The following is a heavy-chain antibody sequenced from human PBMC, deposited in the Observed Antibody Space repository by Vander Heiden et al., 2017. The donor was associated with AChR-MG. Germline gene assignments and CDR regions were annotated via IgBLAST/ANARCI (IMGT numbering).Heavy chain of an antibody. J-gene: IGHJ3*02. Sequence: QLQLQESGPGLVKPSETLSLTCTVSGGSISSSSYYWGWIRQPPGKGLEWIGSIYYSGSTYYNPSLKSRVTISVDTSKNQFSLKLSSVTAADTAVYYCARPYDSSGYDYAAGAFDIWGQGTMVTVSS. CDR2: IYYSGST. D-gene: IGHD3-22*01. CDR3: ARPYDSSGYDYAAGAFDI. V-gene: IGHV4-39*01. CDR1: GGSISSSSYY.